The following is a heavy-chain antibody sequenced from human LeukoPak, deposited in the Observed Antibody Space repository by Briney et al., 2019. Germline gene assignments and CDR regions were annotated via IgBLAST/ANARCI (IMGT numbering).Heavy chain of an antibody. V-gene: IGHV4-61*02. CDR1: GGSISSGSYY. Sequence: PSETLSLTCTVSGGSISSGSYYWSWIRQPAGKGLEWIGRIYTSGSTNYNPSLKSRVTIPVDTSKNQFSLKLSSVTAADTAVYYCARGQAWPLLGRYYFDYWGQGTLVTVSS. J-gene: IGHJ4*02. CDR2: IYTSGST. D-gene: IGHD2-21*01. CDR3: ARGQAWPLLGRYYFDY.